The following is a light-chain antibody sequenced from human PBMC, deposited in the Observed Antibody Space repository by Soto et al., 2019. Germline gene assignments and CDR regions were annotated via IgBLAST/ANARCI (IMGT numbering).Light chain of an antibody. Sequence: EIVMTQSPATLSVSPGEGATLSCKASQSVSSKFAWYQQKPGQAPRVLIYGAFTRATGIPARFSGSGSGTEFTLTISSLQSEDFAVYYCLQYNDWPFTFGHGTKLEIK. V-gene: IGKV3-15*01. J-gene: IGKJ2*01. CDR1: QSVSSK. CDR2: GAF. CDR3: LQYNDWPFT.